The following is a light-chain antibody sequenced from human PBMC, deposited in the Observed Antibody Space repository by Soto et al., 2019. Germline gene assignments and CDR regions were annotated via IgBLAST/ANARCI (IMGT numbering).Light chain of an antibody. CDR3: QSYDSSLSVLYV. CDR1: SSNIGAGYD. J-gene: IGLJ1*01. Sequence: QSVLTQPPSVSGAPGQRVTISCTGSSSNIGAGYDVHWYQQLPGTAPKLLIYDNSNRPSGVPDRFSGSKSGTSASLAITGLQAEDEADSYCQSYDSSLSVLYVFGTGTKLTVL. CDR2: DNS. V-gene: IGLV1-40*01.